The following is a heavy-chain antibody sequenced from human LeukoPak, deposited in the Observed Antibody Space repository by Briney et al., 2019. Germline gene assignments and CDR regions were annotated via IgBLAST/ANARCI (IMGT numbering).Heavy chain of an antibody. V-gene: IGHV1-18*01. CDR2: ISAYNGNT. D-gene: IGHD3-16*02. CDR1: GYTFTSYG. CDR3: ATVRYDYVWGSYRRFDY. J-gene: IGHJ4*02. Sequence: ASVKVSCKASGYTFTSYGISWVRQAPGQGLEWMGWISAYNGNTNYAQKLQGRVTMTTDTSTSTAYMELRSLRSDDTAVYYCATVRYDYVWGSYRRFDYWGQGTLVTVSS.